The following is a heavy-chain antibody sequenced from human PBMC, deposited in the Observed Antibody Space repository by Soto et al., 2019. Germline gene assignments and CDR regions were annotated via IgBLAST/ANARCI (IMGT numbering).Heavy chain of an antibody. V-gene: IGHV4-31*03. D-gene: IGHD3-22*01. CDR1: GGSISSGGYY. CDR3: ARDTPPYYYDSSGYYYGMDV. Sequence: QVQLQESGPGLVKPSQTLSLTCTVSGGSISSGGYYWSWIRQHPGKGLEWIGYIYYSGSTYYNPSLKSRVTISVDTSKNQFSLKLSSVTAADTAVYYCARDTPPYYYDSSGYYYGMDVWGQGTMVTVSS. CDR2: IYYSGST. J-gene: IGHJ6*02.